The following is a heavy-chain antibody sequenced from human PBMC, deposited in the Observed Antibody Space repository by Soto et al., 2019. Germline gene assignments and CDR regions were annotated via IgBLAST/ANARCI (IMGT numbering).Heavy chain of an antibody. J-gene: IGHJ3*02. CDR2: IYNGGTT. CDR1: GFTVSSDH. V-gene: IGHV3-53*02. Sequence: EMQLVETGGGLIQPGGSLRLSCAASGFTVSSDHMSWVRQAPGKGLEWISVIYNGGTTYYADSVQGRFTVSRDSSKNTLYLQMNDLRPDDTAVYYCAREAAGFDIWGQGTMVTVS. CDR3: AREAAGFDI. D-gene: IGHD6-13*01.